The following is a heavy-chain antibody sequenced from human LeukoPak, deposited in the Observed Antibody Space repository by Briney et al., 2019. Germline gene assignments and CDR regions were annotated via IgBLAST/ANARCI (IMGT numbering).Heavy chain of an antibody. CDR2: IDWDDDE. Sequence: SGPALVEPTLHLTLTCTFSGFSLNTSGLRVSWFRQPPGKALEWLARIDWDDDEFYSTSLKTRLTSSKDTSKSQVVLTMTNMDPVDSAAYYCARHYYDFWGGPGPFDYWGQGTLVTVSS. CDR1: GFSLNTSGLR. V-gene: IGHV2-70*04. D-gene: IGHD3-3*01. CDR3: ARHYYDFWGGPGPFDY. J-gene: IGHJ4*02.